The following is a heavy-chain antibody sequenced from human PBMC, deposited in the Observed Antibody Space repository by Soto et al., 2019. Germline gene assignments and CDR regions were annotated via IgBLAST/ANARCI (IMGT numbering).Heavy chain of an antibody. CDR2: ISYDASYK. J-gene: IGHJ4*02. D-gene: IGHD1-1*01. CDR1: GFTFSTYG. CDR3: AKAKGLSDWNDVTDY. V-gene: IGHV3-30*18. Sequence: QVQLVESGGGVVQPGRSLRLSCAASGFTFSTYGMHWVRQAPGKGLEWVAVISYDASYKYYADSVKGRFTISRDNSKSTLYLQMNSLRAEDTAVYYCAKAKGLSDWNDVTDYWGQGTLVTVSS.